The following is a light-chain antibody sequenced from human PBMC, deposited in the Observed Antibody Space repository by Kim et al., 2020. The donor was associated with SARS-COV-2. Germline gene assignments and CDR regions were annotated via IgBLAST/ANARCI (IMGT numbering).Light chain of an antibody. CDR2: QDK. Sequence: VSMSPGQTASITCSGDQLGDKYVCWYQQKPGQSPVLVIYQDKNRPSGIPGRFSGSNSGNTATLTISGTQAMDEADYYCQAWDTTVVFGGGTQLTVL. CDR1: QLGDKY. V-gene: IGLV3-1*01. CDR3: QAWDTTVV. J-gene: IGLJ2*01.